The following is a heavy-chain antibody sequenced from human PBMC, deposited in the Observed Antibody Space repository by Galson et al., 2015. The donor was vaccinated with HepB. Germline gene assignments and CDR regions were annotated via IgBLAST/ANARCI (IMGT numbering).Heavy chain of an antibody. J-gene: IGHJ3*02. CDR3: ARKDIVLVVYALQEGDAFDI. CDR1: GYTFTSYY. D-gene: IGHD2-8*02. CDR2: INPNSGGT. Sequence: SVKVSCKASGYTFTSYYMHWVRQAPGQGLEWMGRINPNSGGTNYAQKFQGRVTMTRDTSISTAYMELSRLRSDDTAVYYCARKDIVLVVYALQEGDAFDIWGQGTMVTVSS. V-gene: IGHV1-2*06.